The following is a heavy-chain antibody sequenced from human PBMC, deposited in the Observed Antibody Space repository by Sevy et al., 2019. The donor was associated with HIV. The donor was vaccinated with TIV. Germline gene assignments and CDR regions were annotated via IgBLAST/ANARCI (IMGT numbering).Heavy chain of an antibody. V-gene: IGHV1-2*02. Sequence: ASVKVSCQASGFNLTDFYIHWVRQAPRQGLEWMGWMNPKNGATNIARTFRGRVAMTRDTSINTAYIEVQSLNPNDTAVYFCLRDMPFGSGTYYYFDLWGQGALVTVSS. CDR3: LRDMPFGSGTYYYFDL. CDR2: MNPKNGAT. CDR1: GFNLTDFY. D-gene: IGHD3-10*01. J-gene: IGHJ4*02.